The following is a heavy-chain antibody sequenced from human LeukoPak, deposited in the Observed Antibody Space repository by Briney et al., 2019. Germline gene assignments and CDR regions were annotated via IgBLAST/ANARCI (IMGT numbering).Heavy chain of an antibody. Sequence: GGSLRLSCAASGFTFSSYWMSWVRQAPGKGLEWVSVIYSGGSTYYADSVKGRFTISRDNSKNTLYLQMNSLRAEDTAVYYCASSVVILTDAFDIWGQGTMVTVSS. CDR1: GFTFSSYW. CDR3: ASSVVILTDAFDI. J-gene: IGHJ3*02. CDR2: IYSGGST. V-gene: IGHV3-53*01. D-gene: IGHD3-10*01.